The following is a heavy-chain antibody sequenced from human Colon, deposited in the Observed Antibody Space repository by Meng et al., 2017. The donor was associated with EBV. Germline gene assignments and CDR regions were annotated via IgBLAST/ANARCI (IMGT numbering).Heavy chain of an antibody. CDR3: ARDGNKDGDSDY. D-gene: IGHD4-17*01. V-gene: IGHV4-39*07. CDR1: GGSITSVAFF. CDR2: IDYTGSP. Sequence: SAPVLLTPPASPAHICQVSGGSITSVAFFCGSIRPPPGKGLECIGNIDYTGSPSYNPSLKSQVTISLDTSKNQFSLKLSSVTAADTAVYFCARDGNKDGDSDYWGQGTLVTVSS. J-gene: IGHJ4*02.